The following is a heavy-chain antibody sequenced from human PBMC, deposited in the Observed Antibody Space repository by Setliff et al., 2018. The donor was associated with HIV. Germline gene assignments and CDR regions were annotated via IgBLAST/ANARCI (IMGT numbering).Heavy chain of an antibody. CDR1: VGSFSGYY. Sequence: KASETLSLTCAVYVGSFSGYYWSWIRQPPGKGLEWIGEINHSGSTNYNPSLKSRVTISGDTTKNQISLKLTSVTAADTAVYYCARGGRSTVTQWAWFDPWGQGTLVTVSS. V-gene: IGHV4-34*01. CDR3: ARGGRSTVTQWAWFDP. CDR2: INHSGST. J-gene: IGHJ5*02. D-gene: IGHD4-17*01.